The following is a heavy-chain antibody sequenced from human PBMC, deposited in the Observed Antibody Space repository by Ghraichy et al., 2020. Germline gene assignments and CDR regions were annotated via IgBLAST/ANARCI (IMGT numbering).Heavy chain of an antibody. J-gene: IGHJ4*02. D-gene: IGHD3-10*01. V-gene: IGHV3-74*01. CDR3: EAEYYGSGSYSDY. CDR1: GFTFSSYW. Sequence: GGSLRLSCAASGFTFSSYWMHWVRQAPGKGLVWVSRINSDGSSTSYADSVKGRFTISRDNAKNTLYLQMNSLRAEDTAVYYCEAEYYGSGSYSDYWGQGTLVTVSS. CDR2: INSDGSST.